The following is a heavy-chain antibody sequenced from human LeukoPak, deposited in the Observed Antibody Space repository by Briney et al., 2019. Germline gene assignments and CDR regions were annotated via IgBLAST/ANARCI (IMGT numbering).Heavy chain of an antibody. CDR1: GYSFTGYY. J-gene: IGHJ6*03. Sequence: GASVKVSCKASGYSFTGYYMHWVRQAPGQGLEWMGWISAYNGNTNYAQKLQGRVTMTTDTSTSTAYMEPRSLRSDDTAVYYCARVWFEWFGELLSLGPYYYYYMDVWGKGTTVTISS. D-gene: IGHD3-10*01. CDR2: ISAYNGNT. V-gene: IGHV1-18*04. CDR3: ARVWFEWFGELLSLGPYYYYYMDV.